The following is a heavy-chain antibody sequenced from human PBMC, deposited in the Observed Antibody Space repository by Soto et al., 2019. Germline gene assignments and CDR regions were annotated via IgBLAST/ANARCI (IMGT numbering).Heavy chain of an antibody. CDR3: ARGLISGSHYSGGWYYFDS. CDR2: INHSGSA. CDR1: GWSFSGYI. D-gene: IGHD1-26*01. J-gene: IGHJ4*02. Sequence: SETLSLTCDFYGWSFSGYIWTWIRQTPGKGLQWIGQINHSGSANYNPSLKSRVTISVHTSKSQFSLELSSVTAADTAVYYCARGLISGSHYSGGWYYFDSWGQGTQVT. V-gene: IGHV4-34*01.